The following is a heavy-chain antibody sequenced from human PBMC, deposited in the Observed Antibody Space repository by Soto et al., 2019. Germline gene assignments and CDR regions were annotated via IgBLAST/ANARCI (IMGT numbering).Heavy chain of an antibody. CDR2: ISAYNGNT. D-gene: IGHD6-6*01. Sequence: QVQLVQSGAEVKKPGASVKVSCKASGYTFTSYGISWVRQAPGQGLEWMGWISAYNGNTNYAQKLQGRVTMTTDTSTSTAYMELRSLRSDDTAVYYCATIAARPMYYYYGMDVWGQGTTVTVSS. CDR3: ATIAARPMYYYYGMDV. V-gene: IGHV1-18*01. CDR1: GYTFTSYG. J-gene: IGHJ6*02.